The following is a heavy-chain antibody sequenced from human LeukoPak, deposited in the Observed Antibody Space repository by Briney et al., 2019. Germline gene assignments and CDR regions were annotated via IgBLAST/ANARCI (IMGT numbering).Heavy chain of an antibody. J-gene: IGHJ4*02. CDR2: INPNSGGT. CDR1: GYTFTGYY. V-gene: IGHV1-2*04. CDR3: ARDAYSSSWYRGGELEY. Sequence: GASVKVSCKASGYTFTGYYMHWVRQAPGQGLEWMGWINPNSGGTNYAQKFQGWVTMTRDTSISTAYMELGRLRSDDTAVYYCARDAYSSSWYRGGELEYWGQGTLVTVSS. D-gene: IGHD6-13*01.